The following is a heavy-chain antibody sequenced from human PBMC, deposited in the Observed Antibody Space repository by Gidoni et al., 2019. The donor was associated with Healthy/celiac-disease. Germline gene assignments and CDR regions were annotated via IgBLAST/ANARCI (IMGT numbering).Heavy chain of an antibody. V-gene: IGHV3-43*02. D-gene: IGHD2-2*01. CDR1: GFTFYDYA. CDR3: AKSLYCSSTSCPKIELYYYGMDV. CDR2: ISGDGGST. Sequence: DVQLVESGGGVLQPGGSLRLSCAASGFTFYDYALHWVLQAPGKGLEWGSRISGDGGSTYYADSVKGRFTISRDNSKNSLYLQMNSLRTEDTALYYCAKSLYCSSTSCPKIELYYYGMDVWGQGTTVTVSS. J-gene: IGHJ6*02.